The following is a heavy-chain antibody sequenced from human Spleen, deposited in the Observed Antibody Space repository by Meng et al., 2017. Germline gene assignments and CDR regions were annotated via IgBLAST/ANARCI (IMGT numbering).Heavy chain of an antibody. CDR1: GGSISSSGYY. V-gene: IGHV4-31*03. D-gene: IGHD5-18*01. J-gene: IGHJ4*02. CDR2: IYHSGST. CDR3: ARSVRGYSYGLDY. Sequence: SETLSLTCTVSGGSISSSGYYWSWIRQHPGKGLEWIGYIYHSGSTYHNPSLKSRLIMSVDTSKNQFSLKLSSVTAADTAVYYCARSVRGYSYGLDYWGQGTLVTVSS.